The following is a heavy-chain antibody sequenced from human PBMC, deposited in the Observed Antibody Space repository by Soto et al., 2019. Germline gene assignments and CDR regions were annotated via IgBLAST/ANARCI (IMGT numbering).Heavy chain of an antibody. D-gene: IGHD2-21*01. CDR2: ISGSGGST. CDR1: GFPFSSYW. J-gene: IGHJ4*02. V-gene: IGHV3-23*01. CDR3: AKDRTPPGGEIDY. Sequence: GGSLRLSCAASGFPFSSYWMHWVRQAPGKGLEWVSAISGSGGSTYYADSVKGRFTISRDNSKNTLYLQMNSLRAEDTAVYYCAKDRTPPGGEIDYWGQGTLVTVSS.